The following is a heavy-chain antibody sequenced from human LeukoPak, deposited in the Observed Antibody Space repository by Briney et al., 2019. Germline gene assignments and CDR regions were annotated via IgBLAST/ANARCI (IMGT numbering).Heavy chain of an antibody. CDR2: IYYSGST. D-gene: IGHD2-21*02. J-gene: IGHJ4*02. CDR3: ARGLATWAAIHYFDY. V-gene: IGHV4-39*07. Sequence: SETLSLTCTVSGGSISSSSYYWGWICQPPGKGLEWIGSIYYSGSTYYNPSLKSRVTISVDTSKNQFSLKLSSVTAADTAVYYCARGLATWAAIHYFDYWGQGTLVTVSS. CDR1: GGSISSSSYY.